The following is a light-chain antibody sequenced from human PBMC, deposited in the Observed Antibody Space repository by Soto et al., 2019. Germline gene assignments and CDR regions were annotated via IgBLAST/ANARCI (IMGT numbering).Light chain of an antibody. CDR2: LGS. J-gene: IGKJ5*01. CDR1: QSLLRSNGYNY. V-gene: IGKV2-28*01. CDR3: MQSLQAPRT. Sequence: DIVMTQSPLSLPVTPGEPASISCMSSQSLLRSNGYNYLAWYLQKPGQSPQLLIYLGSNRASGVPDRFSGSGSGTDFTLKITRVEAEDVGVYYCMQSLQAPRTFGQGTRLEIK.